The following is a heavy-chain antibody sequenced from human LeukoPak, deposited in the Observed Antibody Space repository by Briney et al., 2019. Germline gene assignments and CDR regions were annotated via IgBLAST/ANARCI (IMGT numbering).Heavy chain of an antibody. Sequence: GGSLRLSCAASGFTFSSYGMHWVRQAPGKGLEWVAVISHDGSNPYYADSVKGRFTISRDNSKNTLYLQMSSLRAEDTAVYYCARGGDSSGYHYPLFDYWGQGTLVTVSS. CDR2: ISHDGSNP. CDR3: ARGGDSSGYHYPLFDY. J-gene: IGHJ4*02. CDR1: GFTFSSYG. V-gene: IGHV3-30*03. D-gene: IGHD3-22*01.